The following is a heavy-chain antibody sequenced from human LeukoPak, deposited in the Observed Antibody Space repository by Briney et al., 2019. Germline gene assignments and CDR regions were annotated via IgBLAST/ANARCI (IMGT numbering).Heavy chain of an antibody. CDR2: INNDGSGA. Sequence: PGGSLRLSCAASGFTFSSNWMHWVRQAPGKGLVWVSRINNDGSGAIYADSVKGRFTISRDNAKNTLYLQMNGLRAEDSAVYYCAVPRIGNYYGMDAWGQGTTVTVSS. V-gene: IGHV3-74*01. D-gene: IGHD3-10*01. CDR3: AVPRIGNYYGMDA. J-gene: IGHJ6*02. CDR1: GFTFSSNW.